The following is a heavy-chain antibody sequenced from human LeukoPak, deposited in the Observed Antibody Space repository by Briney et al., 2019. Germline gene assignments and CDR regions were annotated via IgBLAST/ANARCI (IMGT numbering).Heavy chain of an antibody. CDR1: GFTFSSYS. J-gene: IGHJ5*02. Sequence: PGGSLRLSCAASGFTFSSYSMNWVRQAPGKGLEWVSVIYSGGSTYYADSVKGRFTISRDNAKNSLYLQMNSLRAEDTAVYYCARDQIRDGYNPWGQGTLVTASS. V-gene: IGHV3-21*01. D-gene: IGHD5-24*01. CDR2: IYSGGST. CDR3: ARDQIRDGYNP.